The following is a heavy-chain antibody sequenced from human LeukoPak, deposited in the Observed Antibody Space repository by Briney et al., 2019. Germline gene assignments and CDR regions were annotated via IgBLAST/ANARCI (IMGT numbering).Heavy chain of an antibody. V-gene: IGHV3-21*01. CDR3: ARESGIMVGDYYYYYMDV. CDR2: INGGSTYI. D-gene: IGHD1-26*01. CDR1: GFAFSTYD. J-gene: IGHJ6*03. Sequence: PAGSLSLSCTASGFAFSTYDMNWVRQAPGKGLEWVSYINGGSTYIYYTYSGKGRFTISRDNAKNALNLQMESLSAEDTAVYYCARESGIMVGDYYYYYMDVWGIGTTVTVSS.